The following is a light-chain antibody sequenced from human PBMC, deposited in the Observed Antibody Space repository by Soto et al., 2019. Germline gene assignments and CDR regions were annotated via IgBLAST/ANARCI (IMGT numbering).Light chain of an antibody. V-gene: IGKV3-20*01. Sequence: EIVLTQSPGTLSLSPGERVTLSCRASQSVSSSYLAWYQQKPGQAPRLLISGASSRATGIPDRFSGSASGTDFTLTISRLEPEDFAVYYCQQYGSSPYTFGQGTKPEIK. J-gene: IGKJ2*01. CDR1: QSVSSSY. CDR2: GAS. CDR3: QQYGSSPYT.